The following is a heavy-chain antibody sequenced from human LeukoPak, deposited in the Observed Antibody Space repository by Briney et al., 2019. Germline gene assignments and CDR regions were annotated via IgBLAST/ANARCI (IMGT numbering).Heavy chain of an antibody. CDR3: ARPYTSSPGDYGMYV. Sequence: GGSLRLSCADSGFSFSSYSMNWARQAPGKGLEWVSSISSTSTYIYYADSVKGRFTISRDNSKNSLYLQMNSLRAEDTAVYYCARPYTSSPGDYGMYVWGKGTTVTVSS. CDR1: GFSFSSYS. V-gene: IGHV3-21*01. J-gene: IGHJ6*04. D-gene: IGHD6-13*01. CDR2: ISSTSTYI.